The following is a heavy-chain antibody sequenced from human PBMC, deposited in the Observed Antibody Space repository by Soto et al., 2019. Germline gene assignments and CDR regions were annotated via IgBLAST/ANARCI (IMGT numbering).Heavy chain of an antibody. CDR3: ARMDGDYNYYGLDV. J-gene: IGHJ6*02. Sequence: QVTLKESGPVLVKPTETLTLTCTVSGFSLSNGRTGVSWISKPPGKPLEWLAHFFSDVESSYSASMQSRLTLSTDTSGSQVVLTMTNMDPVDTATYYCARMDGDYNYYGLDVWGQGTTVTVSS. CDR2: FFSDVES. CDR1: GFSLSNGRTG. V-gene: IGHV2-26*02. D-gene: IGHD3-10*01.